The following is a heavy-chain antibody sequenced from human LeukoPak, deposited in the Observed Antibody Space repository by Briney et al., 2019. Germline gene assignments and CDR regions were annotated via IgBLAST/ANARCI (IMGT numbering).Heavy chain of an antibody. CDR3: ARAIRYFGYYYYYMDV. V-gene: IGHV4-59*01. Sequence: SETLSLTCTVSGGSISSYYWSWIRQPPGKGLEWIGYIYYSGSTDYNPSLKSRVTISVDTSKNQFSLKQSSVTAADTAVYYCARAIRYFGYYYYYMDVWGKGTTVTISS. D-gene: IGHD3-9*01. CDR2: IYYSGST. J-gene: IGHJ6*03. CDR1: GGSISSYY.